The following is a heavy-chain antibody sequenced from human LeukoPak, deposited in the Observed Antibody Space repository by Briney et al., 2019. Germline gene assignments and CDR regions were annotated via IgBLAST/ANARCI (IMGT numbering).Heavy chain of an antibody. CDR1: GGSISSSSYY. CDR2: IYYSGST. D-gene: IGHD3-16*02. V-gene: IGHV4-39*01. Sequence: SETLSLTCTVSGGSISSSSYYWGWIRQPPGKGLEWIGSIYYSGSTYYNPSLKSRVTISVDTSKNQFSLKLSSVTAADTAVYYCARQRGVYDYVWGSYRYSHPLDYWGQGTLVTVSS. CDR3: ARQRGVYDYVWGSYRYSHPLDY. J-gene: IGHJ4*02.